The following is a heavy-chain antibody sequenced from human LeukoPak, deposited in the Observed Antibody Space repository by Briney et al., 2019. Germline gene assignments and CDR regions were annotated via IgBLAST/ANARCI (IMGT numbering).Heavy chain of an antibody. CDR3: AYWTPSKYYFDY. J-gene: IGHJ4*02. D-gene: IGHD1-1*01. V-gene: IGHV1-18*01. Sequence: ASVKVSCKVSGYTFTSYGISWVRQAPGQGLEWMGWISAYNGNTNYAQKLQGRVTMTTDTSTSTAYMEVRSLGSDDTAVYYCAYWTPSKYYFDYWGQGTLVTVSS. CDR2: ISAYNGNT. CDR1: GYTFTSYG.